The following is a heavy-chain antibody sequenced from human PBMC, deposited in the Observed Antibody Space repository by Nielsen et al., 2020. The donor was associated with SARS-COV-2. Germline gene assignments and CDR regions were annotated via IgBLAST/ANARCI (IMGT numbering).Heavy chain of an antibody. CDR1: GFTFSAYG. D-gene: IGHD2-2*01. CDR2: VSYDASNK. CDR3: AGDSCGDTRCYRQDY. Sequence: GESLKISCAASGFTFSAYGMHWVRQAPGKGLEWVAVVSYDASNKYYAQSVKGRFTVSRDNSNNTLFLQMSSLRPEDSAVYYCAGDSCGDTRCYRQDYWGQGTLVTVSS. V-gene: IGHV3-30*03. J-gene: IGHJ4*02.